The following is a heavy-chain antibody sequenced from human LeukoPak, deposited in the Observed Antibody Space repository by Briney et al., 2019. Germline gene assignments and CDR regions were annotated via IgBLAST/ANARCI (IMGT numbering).Heavy chain of an antibody. CDR3: ARSNYVLRYYYYYYMDV. J-gene: IGHJ6*03. V-gene: IGHV4-34*01. D-gene: IGHD4-11*01. CDR2: INHSGST. Sequence: SGLRQPPGKGLEWLGEINHSGSTNYNPSLKSRVTISVDTSKNQFSLKVSSVPAADTAVYYCARSNYVLRYYYYYYMDVWGKGTTVTVSS.